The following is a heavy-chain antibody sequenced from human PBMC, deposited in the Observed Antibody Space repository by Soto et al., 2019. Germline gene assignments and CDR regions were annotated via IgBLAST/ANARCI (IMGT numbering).Heavy chain of an antibody. Sequence: VQLVESGGGLVKPGGALRLSCAASGVTFRDYYMSWIRQAPGKGLEWVSYITSSGSTIYYADSVKGRFTISRDNGKNSMYMQMNSLRAEDTSVYYCARENEQWVAADNWGQGTLVTVSS. CDR2: ITSSGSTI. CDR1: GVTFRDYY. J-gene: IGHJ4*02. CDR3: ARENEQWVAADN. V-gene: IGHV3-11*01. D-gene: IGHD6-19*01.